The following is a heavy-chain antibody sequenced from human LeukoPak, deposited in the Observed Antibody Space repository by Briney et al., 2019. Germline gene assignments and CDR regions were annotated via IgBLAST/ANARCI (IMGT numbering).Heavy chain of an antibody. J-gene: IGHJ4*02. CDR2: IYSGGST. D-gene: IGHD4-17*01. CDR3: AQDGAPTTVTILDY. CDR1: GFTVSSNY. Sequence: PGGSLRLSCAASGFTVSSNYMSWVRQAPGKGLEWVSVIYSGGSTYYADSVKGRFTISRDNSKNTLYLQMNSLRAEDTAVYYCAQDGAPTTVTILDYWGQGTLVTVSS. V-gene: IGHV3-53*05.